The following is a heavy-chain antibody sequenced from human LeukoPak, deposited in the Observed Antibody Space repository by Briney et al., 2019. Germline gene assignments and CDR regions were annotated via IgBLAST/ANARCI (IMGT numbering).Heavy chain of an antibody. J-gene: IGHJ6*02. CDR1: GGSISSSSYY. CDR2: IYYSGST. V-gene: IGHV4-39*01. D-gene: IGHD3-3*01. Sequence: SETLSLTCTVSGGSISSSSYYWGWIRQPPGKGLEWIGSIYYSGSTYYNPSLKSRITISVDTSKNQFSLKLSSVTAADTAVYYCARQYYDFWSGYYHYHGMDVWGQGTTVTVSS. CDR3: ARQYYDFWSGYYHYHGMDV.